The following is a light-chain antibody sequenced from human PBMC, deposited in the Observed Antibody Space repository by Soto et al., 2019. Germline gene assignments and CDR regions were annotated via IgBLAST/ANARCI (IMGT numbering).Light chain of an antibody. V-gene: IGKV3D-20*02. J-gene: IGKJ5*01. CDR1: QTVSSNY. CDR2: SAS. CDR3: QHRMNWPIT. Sequence: EIVLTQSPGTLSLSPGERATLSCRASQTVSSNYLAWYQQKPGQAPRLLIYSASTRATGIPDRFSGSGSGTDFTLTISRLEPEDFAVYYCQHRMNWPITFGQGTRLEIK.